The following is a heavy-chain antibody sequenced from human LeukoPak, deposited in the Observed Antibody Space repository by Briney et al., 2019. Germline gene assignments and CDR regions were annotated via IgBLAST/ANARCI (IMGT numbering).Heavy chain of an antibody. D-gene: IGHD2-2*01. V-gene: IGHV4-38-2*01. CDR3: ARSVIVPAIVADYYTYMDV. CDR2: MYHRGNT. CDR1: GYSISSNYY. Sequence: PSETLSLTCAVSGYSISSNYYWGWIRQPPGKGLEWIGVMYHRGNTDYNPSLQSRVTISIDTSKNEFSLKVNSVTAADTAVYYCARSVIVPAIVADYYTYMDVWGRGISVSVSS. J-gene: IGHJ6*03.